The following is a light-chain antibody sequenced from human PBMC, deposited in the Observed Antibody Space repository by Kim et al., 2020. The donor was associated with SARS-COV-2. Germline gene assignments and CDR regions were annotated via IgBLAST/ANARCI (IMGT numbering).Light chain of an antibody. CDR3: KQDIHLRVT. J-gene: IGKJ4*01. CDR1: QSLLQSDGNTY. Sequence: DIVMTQTPLSLPVTPGQPASISCKSSQSLLQSDGNTYLYWYLQKPGQSPQRLIYEVSSRFSGVPDRFTGSGSGTDFTLKIRRVETVDVVVYYCKQDIHLRVTFGGGTKVDIK. V-gene: IGKV2-29*02. CDR2: EVS.